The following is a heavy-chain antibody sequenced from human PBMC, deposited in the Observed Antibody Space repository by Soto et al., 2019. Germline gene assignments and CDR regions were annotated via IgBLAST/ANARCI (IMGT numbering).Heavy chain of an antibody. CDR1: GYTFTSYG. CDR3: ARERDIVLVPADGTANTGIDT. CDR2: ISAYNGNT. J-gene: IGHJ5*01. Sequence: ASVKVSCKASGYTFTSYGISWVRQAPGQGLEWMGWISAYNGNTNYAQKLQGRVTMTTDASTSTAYMELRSLRSDDTAVYYCARERDIVLVPADGTANTGIDTWGLENVVTISS. D-gene: IGHD2-2*01. V-gene: IGHV1-18*01.